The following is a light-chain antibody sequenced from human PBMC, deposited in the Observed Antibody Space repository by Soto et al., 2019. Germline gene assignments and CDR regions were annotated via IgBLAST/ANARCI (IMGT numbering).Light chain of an antibody. Sequence: EIVLTQSPGTLSLSPGERATLSCRASQSVSNNYLAWYQQKPGQAPRLLIYDASTKATAIPDRISGGGSGTDFTITITGMETEDIAVYYCQQYGSSPQCTFGQGTRLEI. CDR2: DAS. CDR3: QQYGSSPQCT. CDR1: QSVSNNY. V-gene: IGKV3-20*01. J-gene: IGKJ5*01.